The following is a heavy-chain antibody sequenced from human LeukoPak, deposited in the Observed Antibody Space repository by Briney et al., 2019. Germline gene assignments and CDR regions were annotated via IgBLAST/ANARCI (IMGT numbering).Heavy chain of an antibody. Sequence: SETLSLTCTVSGGSISSSSYYWGWIRQPPGKGLEWVGSIYYSGSTYYNPSLKSRVTISVDTSKNQFSLKLSPVTAADTAVYYCAREGSASYFSYYYYYMDVWGKGTTVTVSS. CDR3: AREGSASYFSYYYYYMDV. CDR2: IYYSGST. CDR1: GGSISSSSYY. J-gene: IGHJ6*03. D-gene: IGHD1-26*01. V-gene: IGHV4-39*07.